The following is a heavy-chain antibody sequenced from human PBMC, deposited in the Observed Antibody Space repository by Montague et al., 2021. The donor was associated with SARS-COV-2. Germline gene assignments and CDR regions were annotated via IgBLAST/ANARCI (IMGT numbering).Heavy chain of an antibody. D-gene: IGHD2-2*01. CDR1: GGSFSGYY. V-gene: IGHV4-34*01. CDR2: INHSGST. CDR3: TREGYQVLWSDYYYYGMDV. J-gene: IGHJ6*02. Sequence: SETLSLTCAVYGGSFSGYYWSWIRQPPGKGLEWNGEINHSGSTTYNQSLKSRVTISVDTSKNQFSLKLSSVTAADTAVYYCTREGYQVLWSDYYYYGMDVWGQGTTVTVSS.